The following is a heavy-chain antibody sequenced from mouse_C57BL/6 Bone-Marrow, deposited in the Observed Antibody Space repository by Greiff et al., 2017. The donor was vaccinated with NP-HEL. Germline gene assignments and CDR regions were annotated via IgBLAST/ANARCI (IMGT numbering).Heavy chain of an antibody. Sequence: EVQLQQSGPVLVKPGASVKMSCKASGYTFTDYYMNWVKQSHGKSLEWIGVINPYNGGTSYNQKFKGKATLTVDTSSSTAYMELDSLTSEDSAVYYCARFPWDQEFDYWGQGTTLTVSS. V-gene: IGHV1-19*01. J-gene: IGHJ2*01. D-gene: IGHD4-1*01. CDR3: ARFPWDQEFDY. CDR1: GYTFTDYY. CDR2: INPYNGGT.